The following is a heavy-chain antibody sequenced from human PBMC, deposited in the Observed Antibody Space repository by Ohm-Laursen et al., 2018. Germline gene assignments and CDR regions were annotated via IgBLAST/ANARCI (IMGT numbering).Heavy chain of an antibody. CDR1: GFTFSDFY. D-gene: IGHD3-22*01. Sequence: SLRLSCAASGFTFSDFYMSWVRQAPGKGLEWVASVNEDASEKYYVDSVKGRFTISRDNAKNSLYLQMNSLRAADTAVYFCAKDEAYYYDSRGYNRYWGQGTLVTVSS. V-gene: IGHV3-7*01. J-gene: IGHJ4*02. CDR2: VNEDASEK. CDR3: AKDEAYYYDSRGYNRY.